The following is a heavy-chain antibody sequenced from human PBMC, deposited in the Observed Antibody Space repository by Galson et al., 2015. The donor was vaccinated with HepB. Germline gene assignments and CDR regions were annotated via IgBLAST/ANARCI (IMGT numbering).Heavy chain of an antibody. CDR3: ARAPNFKSGWPNYYSYYYGMDV. D-gene: IGHD6-19*01. J-gene: IGHJ6*02. V-gene: IGHV6-1*01. Sequence: CAISGDSVSSNSASWNWVRQSPSRGLEWLGRTYFMSQWHNDYAVSVKTRITFIEDTTKNKFSLQLSSVTPDDTAVYYCARAPNFKSGWPNYYSYYYGMDVWGQGTTVTVSS. CDR2: TYFMSQWHN. CDR1: GDSVSSNSAS.